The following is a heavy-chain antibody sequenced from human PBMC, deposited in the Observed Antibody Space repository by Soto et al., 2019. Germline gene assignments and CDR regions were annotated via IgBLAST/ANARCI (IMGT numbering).Heavy chain of an antibody. D-gene: IGHD3-10*01. Sequence: QVHLEESGPGLVRPSGNLSLTCTVSGVPISSYDWWTWVRQTPGKGMEWIGEIYHNGRTNYNPSLKSRGSLSIDKSKNQFSLNLQSLTAADTAVYSCARGTLIGSSTRNWFDPWGQGAQVTVSS. CDR3: ARGTLIGSSTRNWFDP. V-gene: IGHV4-4*02. J-gene: IGHJ5*02. CDR2: IYHNGRT. CDR1: GVPISSYDW.